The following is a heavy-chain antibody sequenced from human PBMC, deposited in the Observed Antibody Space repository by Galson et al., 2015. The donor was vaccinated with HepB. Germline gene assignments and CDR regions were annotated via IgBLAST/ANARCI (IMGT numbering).Heavy chain of an antibody. V-gene: IGHV3-48*02. Sequence: SLRLSCAASGFTFSSYSMNWVRQAPGKGLEWVSYISSSSSTIYYADSVKGRFTISRDNAKNSLYLQMNSLSDEDTAVYYCARVDIAAPTYYFDYWGQGTLVTVSS. J-gene: IGHJ4*02. D-gene: IGHD6-6*01. CDR1: GFTFSSYS. CDR2: ISSSSSTI. CDR3: ARVDIAAPTYYFDY.